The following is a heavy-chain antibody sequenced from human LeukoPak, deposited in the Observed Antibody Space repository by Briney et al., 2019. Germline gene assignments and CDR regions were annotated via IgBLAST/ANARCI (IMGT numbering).Heavy chain of an antibody. CDR3: ARPMVRGGYDGDAFDI. J-gene: IGHJ3*02. Sequence: GASVKVSCKASGGTFSSYAISWVRQAPGQGLEWMGGIIPIFGTANYAQKFQGRVTITADKSTSAAYMELSSLRSEDTAVYYCARPMVRGGYDGDAFDIWGQGTMVTVSS. D-gene: IGHD3-10*01. CDR2: IIPIFGTA. V-gene: IGHV1-69*06. CDR1: GGTFSSYA.